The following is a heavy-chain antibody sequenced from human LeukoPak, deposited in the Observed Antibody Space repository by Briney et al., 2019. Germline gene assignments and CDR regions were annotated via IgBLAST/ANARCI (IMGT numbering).Heavy chain of an antibody. CDR3: ARTYYYGSGSYHGGGTFDY. J-gene: IGHJ4*02. CDR2: ISAYNGNT. Sequence: GASVKVSCKASGYTFTSYGISWVRQAPGQGLEWMGWISAYNGNTNYAQKLQGGVTMTTDTSTSTAYMELRSLRSDDTAVYYCARTYYYGSGSYHGGGTFDYWGQGTLVTVSS. D-gene: IGHD3-10*01. CDR1: GYTFTSYG. V-gene: IGHV1-18*01.